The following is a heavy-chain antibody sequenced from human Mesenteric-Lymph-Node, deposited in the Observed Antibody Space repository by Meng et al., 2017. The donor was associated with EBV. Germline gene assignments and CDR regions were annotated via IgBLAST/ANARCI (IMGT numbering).Heavy chain of an antibody. CDR2: VHHSGLT. Sequence: LQEAGFGTVKPFQNLSLTCTFSGGPINRGGYPGSWIRQSPEKGLEWIGYVHHSGLTYYNPSLETRVIISLERSKNQFSLKLTSVTAADTAVYYCAGGDYVNQFNYWGQGTLVTVSS. D-gene: IGHD4-17*01. V-gene: IGHV4-30-2*06. CDR1: GGPINRGGYP. J-gene: IGHJ4*02. CDR3: AGGDYVNQFNY.